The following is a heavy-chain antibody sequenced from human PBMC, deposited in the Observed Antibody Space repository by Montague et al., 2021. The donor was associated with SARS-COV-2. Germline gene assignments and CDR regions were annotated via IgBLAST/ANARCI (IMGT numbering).Heavy chain of an antibody. CDR1: GFTVSTNY. Sequence: SLRLSCAASGFTVSTNYMTWVRQAPGKGLEWLSVIYSGGSTYYADPVKGRFTIPRDNSKNTVILQMNSLRVEDTGVYYCAREVTHSTGFDWGQGTLVTVSP. CDR2: IYSGGST. CDR3: AREVTHSTGFD. D-gene: IGHD6-19*01. J-gene: IGHJ4*02. V-gene: IGHV3-66*01.